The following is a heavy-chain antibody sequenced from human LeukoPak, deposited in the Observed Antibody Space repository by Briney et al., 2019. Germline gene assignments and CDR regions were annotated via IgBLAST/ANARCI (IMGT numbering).Heavy chain of an antibody. D-gene: IGHD5-24*01. CDR2: IYHSGST. Sequence: PSETLSLTCTVSGYSISSGYYWGWIRQPPGKGLEWIGSIYHSGSTYYNPSLKSRVTISVDTSKNQFSLKLSSVTAADTAVYYCAREERWLQAFDYWGQGTLVTVSS. CDR1: GYSISSGYY. CDR3: AREERWLQAFDY. V-gene: IGHV4-38-2*02. J-gene: IGHJ4*02.